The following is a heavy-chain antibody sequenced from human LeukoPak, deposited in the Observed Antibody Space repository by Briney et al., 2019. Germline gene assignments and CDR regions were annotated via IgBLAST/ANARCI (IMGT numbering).Heavy chain of an antibody. CDR1: GGSISSYY. V-gene: IGHV4-4*07. CDR3: ARDTQLRFETGGYYFDY. Sequence: SETLSLTCTVSGGSISSYYWSWIRQPAGKGLEWIGRIYTSGSTNYNPSLKSRVTMSVDTSKNQFSLKLSSVTAADTAVYYCARDTQLRFETGGYYFDYWGQGTLVTVSS. D-gene: IGHD5-18*01. CDR2: IYTSGST. J-gene: IGHJ4*02.